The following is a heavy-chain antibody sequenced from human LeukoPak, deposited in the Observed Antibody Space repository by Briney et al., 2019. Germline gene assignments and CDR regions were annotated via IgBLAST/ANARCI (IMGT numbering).Heavy chain of an antibody. CDR3: ARDTYCSGGSCPASEFDP. CDR1: GFTFSSYA. D-gene: IGHD2-15*01. V-gene: IGHV3-30-3*01. Sequence: QPGRSLRVSCAASGFTFSSYAMHWVRQAPGKGLEWVAVISYDGSKKYYADSVKGRFTISRDNSKNTLYLQMNSLRAEDTAVYYCARDTYCSGGSCPASEFDPWGQGTLVTVSS. J-gene: IGHJ5*02. CDR2: ISYDGSKK.